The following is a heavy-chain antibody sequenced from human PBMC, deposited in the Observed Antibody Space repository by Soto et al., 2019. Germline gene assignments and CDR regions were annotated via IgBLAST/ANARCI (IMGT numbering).Heavy chain of an antibody. Sequence: EVQLVESGGGLVMPGGSLRLSCAASGFTFSAYHMNWVRQAPGKGLEWVSSINPTSSHIYYADSVRGRFTISRDDSKNSLSLHITSLRTEDAALSFCASVSCGGGGCYLRRDAFEVSGPGTMVTVSS. V-gene: IGHV3-21*01. D-gene: IGHD2-15*01. CDR1: GFTFSAYH. CDR2: INPTSSHI. J-gene: IGHJ3*01. CDR3: ASVSCGGGGCYLRRDAFEV.